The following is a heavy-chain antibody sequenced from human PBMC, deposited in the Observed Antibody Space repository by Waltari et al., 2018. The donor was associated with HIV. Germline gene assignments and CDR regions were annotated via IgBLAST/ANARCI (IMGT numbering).Heavy chain of an antibody. V-gene: IGHV3-53*01. CDR3: ARDTTVVGTRYFDY. D-gene: IGHD6-13*01. CDR1: GFTVSRVY. CDR2: IHSSGGT. J-gene: IGHJ4*02. Sequence: EVQLVESGGGLIQPGGSLRLSCAASGFTVSRVYMSWVGQAPGKGLEWVSVIHSSGGTNYADSVKGRFTISRDNSKNTLYLQMNSLGAEDTAVYYCARDTTVVGTRYFDYWGRGTLVTVSS.